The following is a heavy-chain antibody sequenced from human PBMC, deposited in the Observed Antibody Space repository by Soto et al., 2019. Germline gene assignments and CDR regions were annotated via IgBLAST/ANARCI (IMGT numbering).Heavy chain of an antibody. CDR2: IRSKAYGWTT. CDR1: GFTFGDYA. J-gene: IGHJ4*02. CDR3: SRDFSSAWYYFDY. V-gene: IGHV3-49*03. D-gene: IGHD6-19*01. Sequence: GGSLRLSCTASGFTFGDYAMSWFRQAPGKGLEWVGFIRSKAYGWTTEYAASVKGRFTISRDDSKSIAYLQMNSLKTEDTAVYYCSRDFSSAWYYFDYWGQGTLVTVSS.